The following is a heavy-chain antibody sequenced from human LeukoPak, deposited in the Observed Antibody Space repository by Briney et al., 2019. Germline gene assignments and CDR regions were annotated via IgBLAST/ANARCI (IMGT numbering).Heavy chain of an antibody. CDR3: ARERVAAAGTGSRFDY. CDR1: GFTFSSYA. CDR2: ISYDGSNK. V-gene: IGHV3-30-3*01. D-gene: IGHD6-13*01. Sequence: PGGSLRLSCAASGFTFSSYAMHWVRQAPGKGLKGVAVISYDGSNKYYADSVKGRFTISRDNSKNTLYLQMNSLRAEDTAVYYCARERVAAAGTGSRFDYWGQGTLVTVSS. J-gene: IGHJ4*02.